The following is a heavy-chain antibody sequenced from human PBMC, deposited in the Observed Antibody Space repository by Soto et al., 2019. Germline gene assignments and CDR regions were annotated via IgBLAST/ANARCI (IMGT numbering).Heavy chain of an antibody. D-gene: IGHD3-3*01. Sequence: PGGSLRLSCAASGFTFSNAWMNWVRQAPGKGLEWVGRIKSKTDGGTTDYAAPVKGRFTISRDDSKNTLYLQMNSLKTEDTAVYYCTTEPYDFWSGLSGTTTGFDPWGQGTLVTVSS. V-gene: IGHV3-15*07. CDR1: GFTFSNAW. J-gene: IGHJ5*02. CDR3: TTEPYDFWSGLSGTTTGFDP. CDR2: IKSKTDGGTT.